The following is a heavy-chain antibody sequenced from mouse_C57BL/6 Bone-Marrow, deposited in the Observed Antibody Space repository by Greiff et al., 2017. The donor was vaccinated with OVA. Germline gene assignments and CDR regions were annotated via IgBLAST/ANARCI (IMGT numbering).Heavy chain of an antibody. CDR2: IYPRSGNT. V-gene: IGHV1-81*01. J-gene: IGHJ3*01. CDR3: ARSYPAY. D-gene: IGHD1-1*01. CDR1: GYTFTSYG. Sequence: QVHVKQSGAELARPGASVKLSCKASGYTFTSYGISWVKQRTGQGLEWIGEIYPRSGNTYYNEKFKGKATLTADKSSSTAYMELRSLTSEDSAVYFCARSYPAYWGQGTLVTVSA.